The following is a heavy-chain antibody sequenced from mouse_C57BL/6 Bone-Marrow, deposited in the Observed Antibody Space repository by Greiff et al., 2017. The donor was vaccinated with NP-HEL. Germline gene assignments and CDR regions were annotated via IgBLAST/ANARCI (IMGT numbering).Heavy chain of an antibody. CDR3: ARHYYSNYFDY. CDR2: ISSGGSYT. Sequence: EVQRVESGGDLVKPGGSLKLSCAASGFTFSSYGMSWVRQTPDKRLEWVATISSGGSYTYYPDSVKGRFTISRDNAKNTLYLQMSSLKSDDTAMYYCARHYYSNYFDYWGQGTTLTVSS. D-gene: IGHD2-5*01. CDR1: GFTFSSYG. V-gene: IGHV5-6*01. J-gene: IGHJ2*01.